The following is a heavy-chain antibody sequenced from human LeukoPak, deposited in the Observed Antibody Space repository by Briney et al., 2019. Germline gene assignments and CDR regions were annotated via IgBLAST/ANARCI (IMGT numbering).Heavy chain of an antibody. D-gene: IGHD3-9*01. Sequence: GGSLRLSCAASGFTVSSNYMSWVRQAPGKGLEWVGRIKSKTDGGTTDYAAPVKGRFTISRDDSKNTLYLQMNSLKTEDTAVYYCTTDLNYYDILTGYYPFDYWGQGTLVTVSS. V-gene: IGHV3-15*01. CDR2: IKSKTDGGTT. J-gene: IGHJ4*02. CDR3: TTDLNYYDILTGYYPFDY. CDR1: GFTVSSNY.